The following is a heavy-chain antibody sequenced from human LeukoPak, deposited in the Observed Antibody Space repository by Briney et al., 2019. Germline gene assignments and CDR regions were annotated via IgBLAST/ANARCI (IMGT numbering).Heavy chain of an antibody. V-gene: IGHV1-69*05. CDR3: AREDFSNYLNNAFDI. Sequence: GASVKVSCKASGGTLNNYSITWVRQAPGQGLEWMGNIIPVSGTTDYAQNFRGRVTITTDESTSVIYMELSSLRSDDTAMYYCAREDFSNYLNNAFDIWGQGTMVTVSS. CDR1: GGTLNNYS. J-gene: IGHJ3*02. D-gene: IGHD4-11*01. CDR2: IIPVSGTT.